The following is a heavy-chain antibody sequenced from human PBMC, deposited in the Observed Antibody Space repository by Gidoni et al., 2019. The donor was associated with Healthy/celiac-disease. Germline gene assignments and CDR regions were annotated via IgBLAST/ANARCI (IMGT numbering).Heavy chain of an antibody. D-gene: IGHD1-26*01. CDR1: GGTFSSYA. V-gene: IGHV1-69*01. Sequence: QVQLVQSGAEVKKPGSSVKVSCKASGGTFSSYAISWVRQAPGQGLEWMGGIIPIFGTANYAQKFQGRVTITADESTSTAYMELSSLRSEDTAVYYCASVGDWELPENDAFDIWGQGTMVTVSS. CDR3: ASVGDWELPENDAFDI. J-gene: IGHJ3*02. CDR2: IIPIFGTA.